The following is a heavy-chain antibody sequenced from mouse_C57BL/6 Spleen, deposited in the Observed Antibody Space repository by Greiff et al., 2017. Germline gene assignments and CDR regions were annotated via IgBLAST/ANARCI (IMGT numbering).Heavy chain of an antibody. J-gene: IGHJ2*01. V-gene: IGHV1-42*01. CDR2: INPSTGGT. D-gene: IGHD1-1*01. CDR1: GYSFTGYY. Sequence: VQLQQSGPELVKPGASVKISCKASGYSFTGYYMNWVKQSPEKSLEWIGEINPSTGGTTYNQKFKAKATLTVDKSSSTAYMQLKSLTSEDSAVYYCARSAVVATFDYWGQGTTLTVSS. CDR3: ARSAVVATFDY.